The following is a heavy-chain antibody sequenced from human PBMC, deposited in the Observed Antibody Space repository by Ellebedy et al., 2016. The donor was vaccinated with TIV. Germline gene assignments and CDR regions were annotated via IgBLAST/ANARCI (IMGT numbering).Heavy chain of an antibody. J-gene: IGHJ4*02. CDR1: GFTSSSYW. V-gene: IGHV3-74*01. CDR3: ARGSGYCSSTSCSGETD. D-gene: IGHD2-2*01. Sequence: PGGSLRLSCAASGFTSSSYWMHWVRQAPGKGLVWVSRINSDGSSTSNADSVKGRFTISRDNAKNTLYLQMNSLSADDTAVYYCARGSGYCSSTSCSGETDWGQGTPVTVSS. CDR2: INSDGSST.